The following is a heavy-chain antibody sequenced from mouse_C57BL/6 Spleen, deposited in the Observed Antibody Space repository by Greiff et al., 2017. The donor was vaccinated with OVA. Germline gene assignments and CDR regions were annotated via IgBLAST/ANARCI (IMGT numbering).Heavy chain of an antibody. D-gene: IGHD1-1*01. V-gene: IGHV1-69*01. CDR3: ARGGNYYGTSLSV. CDR1: GYTFTSYW. J-gene: IGHJ1*03. CDR2: IDPSDSYT. Sequence: VQLQQPGAELVMPGASVKLSCKASGYTFTSYWMHWVKQRPGQGLEWIGEIDPSDSYTNYNQKFKGKSTLTVDKSSSTAYMQLSSLTSEDSAVYYCARGGNYYGTSLSVWGTGTTVTVSS.